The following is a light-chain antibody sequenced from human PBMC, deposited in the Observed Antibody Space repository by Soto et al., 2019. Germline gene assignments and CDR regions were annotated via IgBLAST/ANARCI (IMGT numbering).Light chain of an antibody. CDR3: QQYNNWPPTWT. CDR1: QSVSNH. V-gene: IGKV3-15*01. Sequence: EIVMTQSPATLAVSLGESATLSCRASQSVSNHLAWYQQKPGQAPRLLVYGAYTRATGFPARFSGSGSGTEFTLTISSLQSEDFAVYYCQQYNNWPPTWTFGQGTKVEI. J-gene: IGKJ1*01. CDR2: GAY.